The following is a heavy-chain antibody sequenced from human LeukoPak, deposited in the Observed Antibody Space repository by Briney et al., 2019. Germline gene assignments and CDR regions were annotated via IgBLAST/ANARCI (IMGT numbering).Heavy chain of an antibody. V-gene: IGHV3-30-3*01. D-gene: IGHD3-10*01. Sequence: GGSLRLSCAASGFTFSSYAMHWVRQAPGKGLEWVAVISYEGSSKYYADAVKGRFTISRDNSKNTLYLQMNSLRAEDTAVYYCARGSYYGSGSYPNYFDYWGQGTLVTVSS. CDR1: GFTFSSYA. J-gene: IGHJ4*02. CDR3: ARGSYYGSGSYPNYFDY. CDR2: ISYEGSSK.